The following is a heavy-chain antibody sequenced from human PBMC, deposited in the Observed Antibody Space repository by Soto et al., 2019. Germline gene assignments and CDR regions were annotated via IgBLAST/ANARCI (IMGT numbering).Heavy chain of an antibody. Sequence: SETLSLTCTVSVGSISSYYWSWIRQPPGKGLEWIGYIYYSGSTNYNPSLKSRVTISVDTSKNQFSLKLSSVTAADTAVYYCARGSGYCSGGSCYSDYYYYMDVWGKGTTVTVSS. CDR2: IYYSGST. V-gene: IGHV4-59*01. CDR3: ARGSGYCSGGSCYSDYYYYMDV. D-gene: IGHD2-15*01. CDR1: VGSISSYY. J-gene: IGHJ6*03.